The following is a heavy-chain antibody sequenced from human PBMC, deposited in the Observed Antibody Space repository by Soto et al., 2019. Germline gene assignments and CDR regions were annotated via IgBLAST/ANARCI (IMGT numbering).Heavy chain of an antibody. CDR2: ISAYNGNT. CDR1: GYTFTSYG. CDR3: ARDFIRPVGAQYYDFYGMDV. V-gene: IGHV1-18*01. Sequence: ASGKVSCKASGYTFTSYGISWVRQAPGQGLEWMGWISAYNGNTNYAQKLQGRVTMTTDTSTSTAYMELRSLRSDDTAVYYCARDFIRPVGAQYYDFYGMDVWRQGTTVTVSS. D-gene: IGHD1-26*01. J-gene: IGHJ6*02.